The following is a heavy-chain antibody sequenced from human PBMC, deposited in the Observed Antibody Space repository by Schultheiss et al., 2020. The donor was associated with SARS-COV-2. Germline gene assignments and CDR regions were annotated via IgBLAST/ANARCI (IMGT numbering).Heavy chain of an antibody. CDR3: ARGGVVPAYEVGAFDI. D-gene: IGHD2-2*01. CDR1: GFIFSSYG. CDR2: IWHDGSNK. J-gene: IGHJ3*02. V-gene: IGHV3-33*01. Sequence: GGSLRLSCAASGFIFSSYGMHWVRQAPGKGLEWVAVIWHDGSNKYYADSVKGRFTISRDNSKNTLYLQMNSLRAEDTAVYYCARGGVVPAYEVGAFDIWGQGTMVTVSS.